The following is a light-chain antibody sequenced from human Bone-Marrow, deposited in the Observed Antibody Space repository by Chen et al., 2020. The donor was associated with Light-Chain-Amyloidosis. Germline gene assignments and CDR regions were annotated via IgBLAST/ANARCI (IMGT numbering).Light chain of an antibody. CDR2: GTT. Sequence: QSVLTQPPSVSGAPGQRLTISCTGSSSNIGANYDVHWYQQLPGTAPKLLIFGTTNRPSGVPDRFSGCKSGTSAALAITGLQAEDEADYYCQSYDRSLSGSVFGGGTKLTVL. J-gene: IGLJ3*02. CDR1: SSNIGANYD. V-gene: IGLV1-40*01. CDR3: QSYDRSLSGSV.